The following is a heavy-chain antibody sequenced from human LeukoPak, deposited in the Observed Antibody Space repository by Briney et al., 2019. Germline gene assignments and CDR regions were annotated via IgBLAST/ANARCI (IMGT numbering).Heavy chain of an antibody. J-gene: IGHJ4*02. CDR1: GFTFESYT. Sequence: PGTSLRLSCAASGFTFESYTIHWVRQAPGKGLDWVAVISSDGSDKYYADSVKGRFTISRDNSKNTLYLQMNSLRAEDTAVYYCAKDKGREGDYWGQGNLVTVSS. V-gene: IGHV3-30*04. CDR2: ISSDGSDK. CDR3: AKDKGREGDY. D-gene: IGHD1-26*01.